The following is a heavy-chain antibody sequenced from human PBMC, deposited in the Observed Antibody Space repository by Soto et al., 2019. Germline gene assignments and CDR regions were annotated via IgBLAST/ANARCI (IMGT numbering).Heavy chain of an antibody. Sequence: GGSLRLSCAASGFTFSSYWMSWVRQAPGKGLEWVANIKQDGSEKYYVDSVKGRFTISRDNAKNSLYLQMNSLRAEDTAVYYCARVYGDYLGWFDPWGQGTLVTVSS. CDR2: IKQDGSEK. CDR3: ARVYGDYLGWFDP. D-gene: IGHD4-17*01. CDR1: GFTFSSYW. V-gene: IGHV3-7*01. J-gene: IGHJ5*02.